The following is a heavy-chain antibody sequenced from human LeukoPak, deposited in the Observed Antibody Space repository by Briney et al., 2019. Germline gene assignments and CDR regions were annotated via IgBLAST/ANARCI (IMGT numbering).Heavy chain of an antibody. CDR2: IIPIFGTA. CDR1: GGTFSSYA. V-gene: IGHV1-69*06. D-gene: IGHD6-6*01. Sequence: ASVKVSCKASGGTFSSYAISWVRQAPGQGLEWMGGIIPIFGTANYAQKFQGRVTITADKSTSTAYMELSSLRSEDTAVYYCARALFASRYSSSSGGHWGQGTLVTVSS. CDR3: ARALFASRYSSSSGGH. J-gene: IGHJ4*02.